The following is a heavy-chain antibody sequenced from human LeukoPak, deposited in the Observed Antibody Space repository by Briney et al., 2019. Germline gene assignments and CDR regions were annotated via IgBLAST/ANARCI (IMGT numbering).Heavy chain of an antibody. D-gene: IGHD3-22*01. CDR2: INHSGST. J-gene: IGHJ4*02. CDR1: XGSFSSYY. CDR3: ARSHYEDSSGFYHRRYYFDY. V-gene: IGHV4-34*01. Sequence: SETLSLTCAVYXGSFSSYYWSWVRQPPGKGLEWIGEINHSGSTNSNPSLKSRVTLSVDSSKNQFSLKLSSVTAADTAVYYCARSHYEDSSGFYHRRYYFDYWGQGTLVTVSS.